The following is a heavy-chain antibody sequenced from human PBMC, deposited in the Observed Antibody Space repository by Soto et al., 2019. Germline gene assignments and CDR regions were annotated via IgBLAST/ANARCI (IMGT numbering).Heavy chain of an antibody. D-gene: IGHD6-13*01. V-gene: IGHV1-69*12. CDR1: GDTFSSYA. CDR2: IIPIFGTA. Sequence: QVQLVQSGAEVKKPGSSVKVSCKASGDTFSSYAISWVRQAPGQGLEWMGGIIPIFGTANYAQKFQGRVTITADESTSTAYMELSSLRSEDTAVYYCAVHSSSWSTHYYYGMDVWGQGTTVTVSS. CDR3: AVHSSSWSTHYYYGMDV. J-gene: IGHJ6*02.